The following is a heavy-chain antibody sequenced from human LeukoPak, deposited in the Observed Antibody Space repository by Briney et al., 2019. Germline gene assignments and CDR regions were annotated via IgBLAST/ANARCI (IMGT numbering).Heavy chain of an antibody. CDR3: ARDHHPYYDFWSGYQFDY. CDR1: GYTFSSYG. V-gene: IGHV1-18*01. Sequence: GASVKVSCKASGYTFSSYGISWVRQAPGQGLEWMGWINAYNGNTNYAQKLQGRVTMTTDTSTSTAYMELRSLRSDDTAVYYCARDHHPYYDFWSGYQFDYWGQGTLVTVSS. CDR2: INAYNGNT. J-gene: IGHJ4*02. D-gene: IGHD3-3*01.